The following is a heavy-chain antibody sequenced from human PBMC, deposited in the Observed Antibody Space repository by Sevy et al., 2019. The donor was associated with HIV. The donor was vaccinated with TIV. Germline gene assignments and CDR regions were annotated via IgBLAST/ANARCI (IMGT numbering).Heavy chain of an antibody. CDR2: IYYSGST. J-gene: IGHJ4*02. CDR3: ARHQLSGGSSGWFSYYYFDY. Sequence: SETLSLTCTVSGGSISSSSYYWGWIRQPPGKGLEWIGSIYYSGSTYYNPSLKSRVTISVDTSKNQFSLKLSPVTAADTAVYYCARHQLSGGSSGWFSYYYFDYWGQGTLVTVSS. V-gene: IGHV4-39*01. CDR1: GGSISSSSYY. D-gene: IGHD6-19*01.